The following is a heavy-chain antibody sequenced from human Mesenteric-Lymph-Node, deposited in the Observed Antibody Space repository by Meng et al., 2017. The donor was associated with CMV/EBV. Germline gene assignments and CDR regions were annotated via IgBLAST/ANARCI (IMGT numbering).Heavy chain of an antibody. CDR2: ISAYNGNT. CDR1: GYTFTTYG. J-gene: IGHJ6*02. Sequence: ASVKVSCKASGYTFTTYGVSWVRQAPGQGLEWMGWISAYNGNTNYAQKLQGRVTMTTDTSTSTAYMELRSLRSDDTAVYYCARDRDCSSTSCYIGHYYYNGMDVWGQGTTVTVSS. D-gene: IGHD2-2*02. CDR3: ARDRDCSSTSCYIGHYYYNGMDV. V-gene: IGHV1-18*01.